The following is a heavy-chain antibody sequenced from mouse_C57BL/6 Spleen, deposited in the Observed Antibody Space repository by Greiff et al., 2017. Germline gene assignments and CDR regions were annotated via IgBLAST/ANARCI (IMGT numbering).Heavy chain of an antibody. V-gene: IGHV1-80*01. CDR1: GYAFSSYW. J-gene: IGHJ2*01. CDR2: IYPGDGDT. D-gene: IGHD1-1*01. Sequence: QLQQSGAELVKPGASVKISCKASGYAFSSYWMNWVKQRPGKGLEWIGQIYPGDGDTNYNGKFKGKAILTADKSSSTAYMQLSSLTSEDSAVYFCARFYYGSSYFDYWGQGTTLTVSS. CDR3: ARFYYGSSYFDY.